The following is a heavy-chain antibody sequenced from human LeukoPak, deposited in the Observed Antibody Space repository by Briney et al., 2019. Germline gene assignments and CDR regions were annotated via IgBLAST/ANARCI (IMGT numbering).Heavy chain of an antibody. Sequence: SETLSLTYAVSGYSIRSGYYWGWIRQPPGEGLEWIGSIYQSGSTYYNPSLKSRVTISVDTSKNHFSLKLSSVTAADTAVYYCARSEYGSSSGYYYYYMDVWGKGTTVTVSS. D-gene: IGHD6-6*01. CDR3: ARSEYGSSSGYYYYYMDV. V-gene: IGHV4-38-2*01. CDR1: GYSIRSGYY. J-gene: IGHJ6*03. CDR2: IYQSGST.